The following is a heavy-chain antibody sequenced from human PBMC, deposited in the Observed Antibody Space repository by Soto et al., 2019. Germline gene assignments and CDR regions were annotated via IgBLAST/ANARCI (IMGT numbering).Heavy chain of an antibody. CDR2: IYHSGST. J-gene: IGHJ3*02. V-gene: IGHV4-38-2*01. Sequence: PSETLSVTCAVSGYSISSGYYWCWIWQPPGQGPEWIGSIYHSGSTYYNPSLKSRVTISVDTSKNQFSLNLSSVTAADTAVYYCARPNLIAVAGTGDAFDIWGQGTMVTVSS. CDR3: ARPNLIAVAGTGDAFDI. CDR1: GYSISSGYY. D-gene: IGHD6-19*01.